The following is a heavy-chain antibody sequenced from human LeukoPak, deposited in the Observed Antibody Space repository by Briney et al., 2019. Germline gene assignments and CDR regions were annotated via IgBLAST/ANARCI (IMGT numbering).Heavy chain of an antibody. Sequence: QPGRSLSPSCAAYAFTFSSYCTHCVRQPPGNGLVWVLRINSDVSSTSYADSVKGRFNISRHNAKNTLYLQRNSLRAEDTAVYYCARAQCSYGHYLLDYWGQGTLVTV. CDR1: AFTFSSYC. J-gene: IGHJ4*02. D-gene: IGHD5-18*01. V-gene: IGHV3-74*01. CDR2: INSDVSST. CDR3: ARAQCSYGHYLLDY.